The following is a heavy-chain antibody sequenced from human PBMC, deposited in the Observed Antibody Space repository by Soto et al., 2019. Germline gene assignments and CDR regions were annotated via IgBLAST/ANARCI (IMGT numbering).Heavy chain of an antibody. CDR2: ISYSGSFT. D-gene: IGHD1-1*01. CDR1: GFNLIDYY. J-gene: IGHJ5*02. CDR3: ARGSGYNWFDP. Sequence: WGSLRLSCAASGFNLIDYYISFSRQNPDKGLEGISYISYSGSFTKYADSVKGRFTISRDNAKNSLFLQMNSLRAEDTSVYYCARGSGYNWFDPWGPGTVVTVSS. V-gene: IGHV3-11*06.